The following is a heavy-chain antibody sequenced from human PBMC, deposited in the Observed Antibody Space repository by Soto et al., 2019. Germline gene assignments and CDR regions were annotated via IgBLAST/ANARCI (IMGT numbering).Heavy chain of an antibody. CDR2: VNPNNGDT. D-gene: IGHD3-10*01. J-gene: IGHJ4*02. CDR3: ANVSRKGSAIDFDY. V-gene: IGHV1-8*01. CDR1: GYTFSNYD. Sequence: QVQLVQSGAELKKPGASVKVSCKASGYTFSNYDMNWVRQATGQGPEWIGWVNPNNGDTGYAQKFQGRVTLTTDISTTTAYMELTNLRSEDTAIYYCANVSRKGSAIDFDYWGQGTMITVSS.